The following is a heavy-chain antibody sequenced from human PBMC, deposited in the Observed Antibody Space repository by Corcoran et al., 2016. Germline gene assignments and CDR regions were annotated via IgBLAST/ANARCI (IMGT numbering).Heavy chain of an antibody. J-gene: IGHJ5*02. Sequence: QVQLVQSGAEVKKPGSSVKVSCKASGGTFSSYAISWVRQPPGQGLEWMGGIIPIFGTANYARKFQGSVTITGGESTSTAYMGLSSLRYEEEDVYSCARRELGCCSGGSCDYNWFDPWGQGTLVTVSS. V-gene: IGHV1-69*01. CDR3: ARRELGCCSGGSCDYNWFDP. CDR2: IIPIFGTA. D-gene: IGHD2-15*01. CDR1: GGTFSSYA.